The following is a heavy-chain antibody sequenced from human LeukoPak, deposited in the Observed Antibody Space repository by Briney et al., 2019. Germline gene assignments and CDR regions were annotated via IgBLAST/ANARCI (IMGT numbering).Heavy chain of an antibody. CDR2: IFPSGGEI. CDR3: ATYRQVLLPFES. Sequence: GGSLGLSCEASGFTFSTFAMIWVRQPPGKGLEWVSSIFPSGGEIHYADSVRGRFTISRDNSKSTLSLQMNSLRAEDTAIYYCATYRQVLLPFESWGQGTLVTVSS. CDR1: GFTFSTFA. V-gene: IGHV3-23*01. D-gene: IGHD2/OR15-2a*01. J-gene: IGHJ4*02.